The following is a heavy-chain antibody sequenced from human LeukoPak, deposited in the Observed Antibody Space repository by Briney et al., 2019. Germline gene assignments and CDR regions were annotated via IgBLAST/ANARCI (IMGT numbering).Heavy chain of an antibody. D-gene: IGHD1-26*01. J-gene: IGHJ4*02. CDR3: AKNRGGSYYSGSDY. CDR1: GFTFSSYA. CDR2: VRGSGAGT. V-gene: IGHV3-23*01. Sequence: GGSLRLSCAASGFTFSSYAMNWVRQAPGKGLEWVSAVRGSGAGTSYADSVEGRFTISRDNSKNTLYLQMNSLRAEDTAVYYCAKNRGGSYYSGSDYWGQGTLVTVSS.